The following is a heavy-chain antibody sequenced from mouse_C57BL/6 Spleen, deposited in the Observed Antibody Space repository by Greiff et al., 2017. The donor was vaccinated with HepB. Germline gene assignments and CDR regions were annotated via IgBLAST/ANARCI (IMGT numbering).Heavy chain of an antibody. V-gene: IGHV1-55*01. CDR2: IYPGSGST. CDR1: GYTFTSYW. CDR3: ARSGENYSNRDY. D-gene: IGHD2-5*01. Sequence: QVQLQQPGAELVKPGASVKMSCKASGYTFTSYWITWVKQRPGQGLEWIGDIYPGSGSTNYNEKFKSKATLTVDTSSSTAYMQLSSLTSEDSAVYYCARSGENYSNRDYWGQGATLTVSS. J-gene: IGHJ2*01.